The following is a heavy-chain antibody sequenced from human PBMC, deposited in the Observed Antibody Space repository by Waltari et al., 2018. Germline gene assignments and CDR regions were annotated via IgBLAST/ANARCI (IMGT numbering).Heavy chain of an antibody. V-gene: IGHV4-61*09. CDR1: SGSISSGNYY. CDR2: SYASGST. J-gene: IGHJ6*02. CDR3: ARLGGGMDV. D-gene: IGHD3-16*01. Sequence: QVQLQESGPGLVKPSQTLSLTCSVSSGSISSGNYYWSWIRQPAGKRLEWIGYSYASGSTNYNPSLKSRVPISVDTSKSQFSLKLSSVTAADTAVYYCARLGGGMDVWGQGTTVTVSS.